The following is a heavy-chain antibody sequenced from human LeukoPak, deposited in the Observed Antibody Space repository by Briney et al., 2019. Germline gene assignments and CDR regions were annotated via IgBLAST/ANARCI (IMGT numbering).Heavy chain of an antibody. J-gene: IGHJ5*02. CDR3: ARAPDSNWFDP. V-gene: IGHV4-34*09. D-gene: IGHD1-14*01. CDR2: IYYSGST. Sequence: SETLSLTCAVYGGSFSGYYWSWIRQPPGKGLEWIGYIYYSGSTYYNPSLKSRVTISVGTSKNQFSLKLSSVTAADTAVYYCARAPDSNWFDPWGQGTLVTVSS. CDR1: GGSFSGYY.